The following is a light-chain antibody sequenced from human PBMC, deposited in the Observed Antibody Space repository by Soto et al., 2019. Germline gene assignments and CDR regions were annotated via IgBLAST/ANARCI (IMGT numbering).Light chain of an antibody. CDR1: QGISSY. Sequence: IQLTQSPSSLSASVGDRVTITCRASQGISSYLAWYHQIPGKAPKLLIYAASTLERGVPSRFSGSGSGTDFTLTISSLQPEDFATYYCQQLNSFPLTFGGGTKVEFK. CDR3: QQLNSFPLT. CDR2: AAS. J-gene: IGKJ4*01. V-gene: IGKV1-9*01.